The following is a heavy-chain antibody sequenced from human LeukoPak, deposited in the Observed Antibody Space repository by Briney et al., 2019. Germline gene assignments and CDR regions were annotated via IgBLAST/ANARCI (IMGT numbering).Heavy chain of an antibody. CDR3: ARGQNIAVAGFDY. CDR2: INHSGST. D-gene: IGHD6-19*01. J-gene: IGHJ4*02. CDR1: GGSFSGYY. Sequence: SSETLSLTCAVYGGSFSGYYWSWIRQPPGKGLEWIGEINHSGSTNYNPSLKSRVTISVDTSKNQFSLKLSSVTAADTAVYYCARGQNIAVAGFDYWGQGTLVTVSS. V-gene: IGHV4-34*01.